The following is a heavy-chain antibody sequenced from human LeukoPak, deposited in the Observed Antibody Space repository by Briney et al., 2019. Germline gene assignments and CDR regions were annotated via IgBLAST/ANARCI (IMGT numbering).Heavy chain of an antibody. D-gene: IGHD6-19*01. J-gene: IGHJ4*02. Sequence: GASVKVSCKASGYTFSDYYMHWVRQAPGQGLEWMGWISGYNGNTNYAQKFQGRVTMTTDTSTSTAYMELRSLRFDDTAMYYCAREAGPFDYWGQGTLVTVSS. CDR2: ISGYNGNT. V-gene: IGHV1-18*04. CDR1: GYTFSDYY. CDR3: AREAGPFDY.